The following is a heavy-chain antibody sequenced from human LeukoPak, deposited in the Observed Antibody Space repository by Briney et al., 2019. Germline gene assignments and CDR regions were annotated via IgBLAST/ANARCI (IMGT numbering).Heavy chain of an antibody. CDR2: IYYSGST. CDR1: GGSISSSSYY. Sequence: SETLSLTCTVSGGSISSSSYYWGWIRQPPGKGLEWIGSIYYSGSTYYNPSLKSRVTISVDTSKNQFSLKLSSVTAADTAVYYCARFGSHRYYYYYYMDVWGKGTTVTVSS. D-gene: IGHD2-15*01. V-gene: IGHV4-39*07. CDR3: ARFGSHRYYYYYYMDV. J-gene: IGHJ6*03.